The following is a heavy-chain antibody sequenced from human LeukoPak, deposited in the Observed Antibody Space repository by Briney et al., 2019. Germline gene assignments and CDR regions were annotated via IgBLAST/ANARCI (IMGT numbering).Heavy chain of an antibody. V-gene: IGHV3-23*01. CDR2: ISNDGGGT. CDR1: GFIFNNYG. Sequence: GGSLRLSCAASGFIFNNYGLIWVRQATGKGLEWVSAISNDGGGTNYADFVKGRFTISRDNSKNTLLLQMNSLRAEDTALYYCAKGSSGYFVDLWGQGTLVTVSS. D-gene: IGHD3-22*01. J-gene: IGHJ5*02. CDR3: AKGSSGYFVDL.